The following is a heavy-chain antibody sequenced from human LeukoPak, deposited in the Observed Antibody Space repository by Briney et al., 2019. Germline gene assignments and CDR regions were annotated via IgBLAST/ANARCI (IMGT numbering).Heavy chain of an antibody. CDR2: ISVTTV. Sequence: GGSLRLSCAASGFTFSTYNMNWVRQAPGKGLEWVSYISVTTVYYTDSVKGRFTISRDNAKNSLFLQMNSLRAEDTAVYYCAGGQQPLLDYWGQGTLVTVSS. V-gene: IGHV3-48*04. CDR3: AGGQQPLLDY. D-gene: IGHD6-13*01. CDR1: GFTFSTYN. J-gene: IGHJ4*02.